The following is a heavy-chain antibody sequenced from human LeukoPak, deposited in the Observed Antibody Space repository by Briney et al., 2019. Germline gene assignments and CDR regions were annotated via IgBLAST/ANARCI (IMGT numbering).Heavy chain of an antibody. CDR1: GYTFTGYY. Sequence: ASVKVSCKASGYTFTGYYMHWVRQAPGQGLVWMGWINPNSGGTNYAQKFQGRVTMTRDTSISTAYMELSRLRSDDTAVYYCARDDSSGYYYSFDYWGQGTLVTVSS. CDR3: ARDDSSGYYYSFDY. J-gene: IGHJ4*02. CDR2: INPNSGGT. V-gene: IGHV1-2*02. D-gene: IGHD3-22*01.